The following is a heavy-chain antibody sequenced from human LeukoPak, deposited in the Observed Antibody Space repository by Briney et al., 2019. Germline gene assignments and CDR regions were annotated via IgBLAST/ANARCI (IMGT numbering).Heavy chain of an antibody. Sequence: PSETLSLTCTVSGGSISSYYWGWIRQPPGKGLEWIGYIYYSGSTNYNPSLKSRVTISVDTSKNQFSLKLSSVTAADTAVYYCARMSCSSTSCYVDYWGQGTLVTVSS. CDR2: IYYSGST. D-gene: IGHD2-2*01. CDR1: GGSISSYY. CDR3: ARMSCSSTSCYVDY. J-gene: IGHJ4*02. V-gene: IGHV4-59*01.